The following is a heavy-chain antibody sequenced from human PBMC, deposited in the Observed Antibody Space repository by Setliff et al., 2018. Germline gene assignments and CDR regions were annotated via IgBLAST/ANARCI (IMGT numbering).Heavy chain of an antibody. Sequence: SETLSLTCNVSGGSISTYHWSWIRQPPGKRLEWIGYIYNSGTTNYNPSLKSRVTISVDTSKNQFSLNLRSVTAADTAVYYCARQPSSGSYYNPRPYYFDYWGQGTLVTVSS. CDR1: GGSISTYH. CDR2: IYNSGTT. J-gene: IGHJ4*02. D-gene: IGHD3-10*01. V-gene: IGHV4-59*01. CDR3: ARQPSSGSYYNPRPYYFDY.